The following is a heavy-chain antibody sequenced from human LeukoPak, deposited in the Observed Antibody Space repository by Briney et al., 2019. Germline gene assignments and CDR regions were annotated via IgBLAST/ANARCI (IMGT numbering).Heavy chain of an antibody. CDR1: GFTFSSYD. V-gene: IGHV3-13*01. CDR2: IGIAGDT. D-gene: IGHD1-26*01. CDR3: ARDGIYYGMDV. Sequence: TGGSLRLACAASGFTFSSYDMHWVRQATGKGLEWVSGIGIAGDTHYPDSVRGRFTIFRDNAKNSLYLQMNSLRAEDTAVYYCARDGIYYGMDVWGQGTTVTVSS. J-gene: IGHJ6*02.